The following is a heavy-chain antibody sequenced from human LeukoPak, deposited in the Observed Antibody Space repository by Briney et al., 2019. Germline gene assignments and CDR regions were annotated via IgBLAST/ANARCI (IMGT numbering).Heavy chain of an antibody. CDR3: AKDSSSSNYYYGLDV. J-gene: IGHJ6*02. CDR2: IWYDGRRK. V-gene: IGHV3-33*06. Sequence: PGRSLRLSCAASGFTFSSYGIHWVRQAPGKGLEWVSVIWYDGRRKYYADSVKGRFTISRDNSKNTLYLQMNSLRGDDTGMYFCAKDSSSSNYYYGLDVWGQGTTVTVSS. D-gene: IGHD6-13*01. CDR1: GFTFSSYG.